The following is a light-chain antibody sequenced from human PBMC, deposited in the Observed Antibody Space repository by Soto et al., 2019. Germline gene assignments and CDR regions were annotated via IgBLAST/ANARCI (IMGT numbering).Light chain of an antibody. Sequence: QSVLTQPRSVSGSPGQSVTISCTGTSSDVGGYDLVSWYQQHPGKAPKLMIYDVTKRPSGVPDRFSGSRSGNTASLTVSGLQAEDDADYYCCSYAGTYTFYVFGTGT. J-gene: IGLJ1*01. CDR1: SSDVGGYDL. V-gene: IGLV2-11*01. CDR3: CSYAGTYTFYV. CDR2: DVT.